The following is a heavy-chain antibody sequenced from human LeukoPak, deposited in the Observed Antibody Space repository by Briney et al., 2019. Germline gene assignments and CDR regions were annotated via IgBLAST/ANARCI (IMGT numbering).Heavy chain of an antibody. V-gene: IGHV3-11*01. J-gene: IGHJ6*02. CDR1: GFTFSDYY. CDR3: ARCVRFLEWHYYYYGMDV. CDR2: ISSSGSTI. D-gene: IGHD3-3*01. Sequence: PGGSLRLSCAASGFTFSDYYMSWIRQAPGKGLEWVSYISSSGSTIYYADSVKGRFTISRDNAKNSLYLQMNSLRAEDTAVYYCARCVRFLEWHYYYYGMDVWGQGTTVTVSS.